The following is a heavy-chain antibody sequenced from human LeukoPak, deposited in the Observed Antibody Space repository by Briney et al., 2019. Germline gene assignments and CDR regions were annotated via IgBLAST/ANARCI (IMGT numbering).Heavy chain of an antibody. CDR1: GGSISSSSYY. Sequence: SGTLSLTCAVSGGSISSSSYYWGWIRQPPGKGLEWIGSIYYSGSTYYNPSLKSRVTISVDTSKNQFSLKLSSVTAADTAVYYCARHVGLDTAMVTYYYMDVWGKGTTVTVSS. CDR3: ARHVGLDTAMVTYYYMDV. V-gene: IGHV4-39*01. D-gene: IGHD5-18*01. J-gene: IGHJ6*03. CDR2: IYYSGST.